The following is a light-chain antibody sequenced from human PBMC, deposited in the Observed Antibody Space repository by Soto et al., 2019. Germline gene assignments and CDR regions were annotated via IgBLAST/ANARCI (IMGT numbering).Light chain of an antibody. J-gene: IGKJ4*01. CDR1: RSVSHY. V-gene: IGKV3-11*01. Sequence: EIVLTQSPATLSWSPGERATLSCRASRSVSHYLAWYQQKPGQAPRLLIYDPSNKATGIPARFSGSGSGTDFTVTISSLEPEDFAVYYCLQRNSWLSFGGGTKVEIK. CDR3: LQRNSWLS. CDR2: DPS.